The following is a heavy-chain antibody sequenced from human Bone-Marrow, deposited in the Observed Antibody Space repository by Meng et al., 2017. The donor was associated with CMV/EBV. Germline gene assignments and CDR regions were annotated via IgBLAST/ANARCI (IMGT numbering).Heavy chain of an antibody. CDR3: AGAQAVAGRFCVY. J-gene: IGHJ4*02. CDR1: GGSFSGYY. D-gene: IGHD6-19*01. Sequence: QVQQKQGGAGLLKPSETLSLTCAVYGGSFSGYYWSWIRQPPGKGLEWIGEINHSGSTNYNPSLKSRVTISVDTSKNQFSLKLSSVTAADTAVYYCAGAQAVAGRFCVYWGQGTLVTVSS. V-gene: IGHV4-34*01. CDR2: INHSGST.